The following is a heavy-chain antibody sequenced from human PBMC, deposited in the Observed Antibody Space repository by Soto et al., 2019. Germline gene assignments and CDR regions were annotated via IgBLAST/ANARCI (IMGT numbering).Heavy chain of an antibody. CDR3: ARDPIVATNPWDYYYGMDV. J-gene: IGHJ6*02. CDR2: ISYDGSNK. Sequence: GGSLRLSCAASGFTFSSYAMHWVRQAPGKGLEWVAVISYDGSNKYYADSVKGRFTISRDNSKNTLYLQMNSLRAEDTAVYYCARDPIVATNPWDYYYGMDVWGQGTTVTVSS. V-gene: IGHV3-30-3*01. CDR1: GFTFSSYA. D-gene: IGHD5-12*01.